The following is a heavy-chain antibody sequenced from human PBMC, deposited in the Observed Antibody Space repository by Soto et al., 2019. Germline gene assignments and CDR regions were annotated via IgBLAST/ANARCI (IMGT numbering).Heavy chain of an antibody. D-gene: IGHD1-7*01. J-gene: IGHJ6*02. CDR1: GYTFTSYG. CDR3: ARAATGTTFSYYYGMDV. CDR2: ISAYNGNT. Sequence: ASVKVSCKASGYTFTSYGISWVRQAPGQGLEWMGWISAYNGNTNYAQKLQGRVTMTTDTSTSTAYMELRSLRSDDTAVYYCARAATGTTFSYYYGMDVWGQGTTVTVLL. V-gene: IGHV1-18*04.